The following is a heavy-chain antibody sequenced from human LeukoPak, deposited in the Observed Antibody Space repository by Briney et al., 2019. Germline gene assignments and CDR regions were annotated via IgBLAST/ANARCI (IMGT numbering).Heavy chain of an antibody. Sequence: GGSLSLSCAASGFTFDDYGMSWVRQAPGKGLEWVSGINWNGGSTGYADSVKGRFTISRDNAKNSLYLQMSSLRAEDTALYHCARAEGYCSGGSCYPGFDYWGQGTLVTVSS. D-gene: IGHD2-15*01. J-gene: IGHJ4*02. V-gene: IGHV3-20*01. CDR2: INWNGGST. CDR1: GFTFDDYG. CDR3: ARAEGYCSGGSCYPGFDY.